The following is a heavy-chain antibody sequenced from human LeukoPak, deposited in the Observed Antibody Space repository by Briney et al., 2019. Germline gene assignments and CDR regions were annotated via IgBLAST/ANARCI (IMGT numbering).Heavy chain of an antibody. CDR2: IIPILGIA. Sequence: GSSVKVSCKASGGTFSSYAISWVRQAPGQGLEWMGRIIPILGIANYAQKFQGRVTITADKSTSTAYMELSSLRSEDTAVYYCASSLIQEGFYYYYYGMDVWGQGTTVTVSS. J-gene: IGHJ6*02. D-gene: IGHD2-21*01. CDR3: ASSLIQEGFYYYYYGMDV. V-gene: IGHV1-69*04. CDR1: GGTFSSYA.